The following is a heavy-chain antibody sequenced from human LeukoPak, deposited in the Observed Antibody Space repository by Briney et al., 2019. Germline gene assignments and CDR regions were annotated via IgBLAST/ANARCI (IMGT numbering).Heavy chain of an antibody. Sequence: SETLSLTCTVSGGSISSYYWSWIRQPPGQALEWIGYIYYRGSPNYNPSLKSRVTISIDTSKNQFSLKLSSVTAADTAVYFCARDKVPGDYWGQGTLVTVSS. CDR2: IYYRGSP. D-gene: IGHD1-1*01. V-gene: IGHV4-59*01. CDR1: GGSISSYY. CDR3: ARDKVPGDY. J-gene: IGHJ4*02.